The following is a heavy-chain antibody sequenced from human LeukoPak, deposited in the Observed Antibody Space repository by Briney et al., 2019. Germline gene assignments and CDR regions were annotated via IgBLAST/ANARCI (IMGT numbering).Heavy chain of an antibody. D-gene: IGHD2-21*02. CDR1: GFIFRTYP. V-gene: IGHV3-30*09. J-gene: IGHJ5*02. CDR3: ARGCNNSVCSSFGWFDP. CDR2: ISYDGSKQ. Sequence: GGSLRLSCAASGFIFRTYPIHWVRQAPGKGLEWVSVISYDGSKQFYADSVKGRFAISREDAKNSFYLQLNSLSAGDTAVYYCARGCNNSVCSSFGWFDPWGQGTLVSVSS.